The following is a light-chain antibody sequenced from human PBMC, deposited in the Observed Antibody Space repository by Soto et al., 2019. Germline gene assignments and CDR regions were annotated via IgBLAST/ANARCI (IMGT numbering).Light chain of an antibody. J-gene: IGLJ2*01. Sequence: QSVLTQPPSVSGAPGQRVTISCTGSSSNIGAGYDVHWYQQLPGTAPKLLIYGNNNRPSGVPDRFSDSKSGTSASLAITGLQAEDEADHYCQFYDSSLSVVFGGGTKLTVL. CDR3: QFYDSSLSVV. V-gene: IGLV1-40*01. CDR1: SSNIGAGYD. CDR2: GNN.